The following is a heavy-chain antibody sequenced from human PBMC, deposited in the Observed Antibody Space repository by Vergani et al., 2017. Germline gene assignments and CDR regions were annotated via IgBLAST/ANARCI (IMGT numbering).Heavy chain of an antibody. CDR1: GFSFTSYG. V-gene: IGHV3-30*03. D-gene: IGHD2-8*01. Sequence: QVRLVESGGGVVQPGRSLRLSCAASGFSFTSYGMHWVRQPPGKGLEWVATISFDGNKKDYTEAVRGRFTITRDNAKKSVYLQMNSLRAEDTAMYFCARGLXDCTHIRCSPPSYWGQGTQVTVSS. J-gene: IGHJ4*02. CDR3: ARGLXDCTHIRCSPPSY. CDR2: ISFDGNKK.